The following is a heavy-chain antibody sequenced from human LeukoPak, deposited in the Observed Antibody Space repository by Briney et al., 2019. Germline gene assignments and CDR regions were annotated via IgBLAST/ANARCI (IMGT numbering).Heavy chain of an antibody. Sequence: GESLKISCKGSGYSFTSYWIGWVRQLPGKGLEWMAFIKAGDSETRYRPSLQGQVTISVDKSISTAYLQWSSLKASDTAMYYCAIGLHGTGYYEYCGQGTLVTVSS. V-gene: IGHV5-51*01. J-gene: IGHJ4*02. CDR1: GYSFTSYW. D-gene: IGHD3-10*01. CDR2: IKAGDSET. CDR3: AIGLHGTGYYEY.